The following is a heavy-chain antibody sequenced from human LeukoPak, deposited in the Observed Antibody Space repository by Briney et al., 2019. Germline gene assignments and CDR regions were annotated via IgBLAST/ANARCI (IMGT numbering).Heavy chain of an antibody. D-gene: IGHD2-2*01. CDR2: INWNGGST. Sequence: GGSLRLSCVVSGFNFSNYGMHWVRQAPGKGLEWVSGINWNGGSTGYADSVKGRFTISRDNAKNSLYLQMNSLRAEDTALYYCARDGRYCSSTSCSDAFDIWGQGTMVTVSS. V-gene: IGHV3-20*04. CDR3: ARDGRYCSSTSCSDAFDI. J-gene: IGHJ3*02. CDR1: GFNFSNYG.